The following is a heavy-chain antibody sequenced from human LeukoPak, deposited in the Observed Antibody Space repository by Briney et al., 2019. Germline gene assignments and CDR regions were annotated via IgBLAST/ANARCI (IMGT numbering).Heavy chain of an antibody. CDR1: GFTFSSYW. J-gene: IGHJ3*02. D-gene: IGHD3/OR15-3a*01. Sequence: GGSLRLSRAASGFTFSSYWMSWVRQAPGKGLEWVSYVSSSSSTIYYADSVKGRFTISRDNAKNSLYLQMNSLRAEDTAVYYCARLDWSNAFDIWGQGTMVTVSS. V-gene: IGHV3-48*01. CDR3: ARLDWSNAFDI. CDR2: VSSSSSTI.